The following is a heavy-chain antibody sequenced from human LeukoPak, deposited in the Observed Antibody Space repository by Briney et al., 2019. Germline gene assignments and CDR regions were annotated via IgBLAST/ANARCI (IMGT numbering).Heavy chain of an antibody. J-gene: IGHJ3*02. CDR1: GFTISSYA. V-gene: IGHV3-23*01. D-gene: IGHD3-22*01. CDR2: ISGSGGST. Sequence: GSLRLSCAASGFTISSYAMSWVRQAPRKGLEWVSAISGSGGSTYYADSVKGRFTISRDNSKNTLYLQMNSLRAEDTAVYYRAKDRRGGYRNDAFDIWGQGTMVTVSS. CDR3: AKDRRGGYRNDAFDI.